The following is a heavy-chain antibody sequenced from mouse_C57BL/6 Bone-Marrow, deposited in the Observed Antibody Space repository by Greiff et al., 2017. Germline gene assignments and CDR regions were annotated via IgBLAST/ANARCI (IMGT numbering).Heavy chain of an antibody. CDR2: IWTGGGT. D-gene: IGHD1-1*01. CDR1: GFSLTSYA. CDR3: ARSPPTTVVAHYYAMDY. Sequence: VQLQESGPGLVAPSQSLSITCTVSGFSLTSYAISWVRQPPGKGLEWLGVIWTGGGTNYNSALKSRLSISKDNSKSQVFLKMNSLQTDDTARYYCARSPPTTVVAHYYAMDYWGQGTSVTVSS. V-gene: IGHV2-9-1*01. J-gene: IGHJ4*01.